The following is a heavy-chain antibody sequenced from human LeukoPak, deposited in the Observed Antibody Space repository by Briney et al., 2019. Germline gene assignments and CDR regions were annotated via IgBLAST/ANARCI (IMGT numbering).Heavy chain of an antibody. Sequence: GGSLRLSCAAPGFTFSSHWMNWVRQAPGKGLEWVANIREDGTEIYYMDSVKGRFTISRDNAKNSLYLQMNSLRAEDTAVYYCARGVYSIDYWGQGTLVTVSS. D-gene: IGHD2-15*01. CDR3: ARGVYSIDY. V-gene: IGHV3-7*01. CDR2: IREDGTEI. J-gene: IGHJ4*02. CDR1: GFTFSSHW.